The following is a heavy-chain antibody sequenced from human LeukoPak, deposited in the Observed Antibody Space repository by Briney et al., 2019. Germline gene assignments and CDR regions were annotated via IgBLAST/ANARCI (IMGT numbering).Heavy chain of an antibody. CDR2: INHSGST. CDR3: ARGVAAAANWFDP. Sequence: SETLSLTCTVSGGSISSSSYYWGWIRQPPGKGLEWIGEINHSGSTNYNPSLKSRVTISIDTSKNQFSLKLSSVTAADTAVYYCARGVAAAANWFDPWGQGTLVTVSS. V-gene: IGHV4-39*07. D-gene: IGHD6-13*01. CDR1: GGSISSSSYY. J-gene: IGHJ5*02.